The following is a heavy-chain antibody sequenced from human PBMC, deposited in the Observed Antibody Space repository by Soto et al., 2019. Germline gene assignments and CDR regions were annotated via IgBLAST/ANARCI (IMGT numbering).Heavy chain of an antibody. V-gene: IGHV1-69*01. D-gene: IGHD3-10*01. CDR3: ASTHLYYGSGSYYFDY. CDR1: GGTFSSYA. CDR2: IIPIFGTA. J-gene: IGHJ4*02. Sequence: QVPLVQSGAEVKKPGSSVKVSCKASGGTFSSYAISWVRQAPGQGLEWMGGIIPIFGTANYAQKFQGRVTITADECTSTAYMELSSLRSEDTAVYYCASTHLYYGSGSYYFDYWGQGTLVTVSS.